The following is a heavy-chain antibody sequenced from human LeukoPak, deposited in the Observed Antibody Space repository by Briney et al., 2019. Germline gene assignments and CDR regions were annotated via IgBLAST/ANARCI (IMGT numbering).Heavy chain of an antibody. Sequence: GGSLRLSCGASGFTFSSHSMNWVRQAPGKGLEWVSYISRSSSTIYYADSVKGRFTISRDNAKNSLYLQMNSLRAEDTAVYYRTRAAHRSITMIVVVKNAFDIWGQGTMVTVSS. CDR1: GFTFSSHS. J-gene: IGHJ3*02. V-gene: IGHV3-48*01. CDR2: ISRSSSTI. CDR3: TRAAHRSITMIVVVKNAFDI. D-gene: IGHD3-22*01.